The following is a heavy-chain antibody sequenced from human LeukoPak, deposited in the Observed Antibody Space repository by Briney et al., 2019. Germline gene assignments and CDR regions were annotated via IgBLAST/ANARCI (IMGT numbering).Heavy chain of an antibody. CDR3: ARDLTAMALDY. D-gene: IGHD2-21*02. CDR1: GFTLSRNS. Sequence: PGGSLRLSCAASGFTLSRNSMNWVRQAPGKGLEWVSSISSSSSYIYYADSVKGRFTISRDNAKNSLYLQMNSLRAEDTAVYYCARDLTAMALDYWGQGTLVTVSS. V-gene: IGHV3-21*01. CDR2: ISSSSSYI. J-gene: IGHJ4*02.